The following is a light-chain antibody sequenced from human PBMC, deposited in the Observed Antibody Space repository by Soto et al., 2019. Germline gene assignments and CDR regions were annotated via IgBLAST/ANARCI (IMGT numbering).Light chain of an antibody. CDR3: AAWDDSLSGWV. V-gene: IGLV1-47*01. CDR2: RNN. Sequence: QPVLTQPPSASGTPGQRVTISCSGSSSNIGSNYVYWYQQLPGTAPKLRIYRNNQRPSGVPDRFSGSKSGTSASLAISGLRSEDEADYYCAAWDDSLSGWVFGGGTKVTVL. CDR1: SSNIGSNY. J-gene: IGLJ3*02.